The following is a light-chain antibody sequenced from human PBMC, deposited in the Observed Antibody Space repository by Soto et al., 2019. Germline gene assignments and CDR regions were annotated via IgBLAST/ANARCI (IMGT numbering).Light chain of an antibody. J-gene: IGKJ3*01. CDR3: QQSYDNLT. CDR1: QSINTN. CDR2: AAS. Sequence: DIEMTQAPSSLSASVGGTVTITCRASQSINTNLNWCQHKVGEAPKLLIYAASSLQSGVPSRFRGSGSGTHFTLTISSLQPEDFATYYCQQSYDNLTFGPGTKVDIK. V-gene: IGKV1-39*01.